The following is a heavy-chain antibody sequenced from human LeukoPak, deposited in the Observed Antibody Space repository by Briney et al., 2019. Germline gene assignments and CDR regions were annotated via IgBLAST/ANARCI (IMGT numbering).Heavy chain of an antibody. CDR3: ASEAFCAGGSCNVQRVAS. Sequence: ASVKVSCKASGYTFTAYYIHWVLQAPGQGLEWMGWIDTNTGATKYAQKFQGRVTITRDTSTGTAYMELSSLISGDTALYYCASEAFCAGGSCNVQRVASWGPGTLVTVSS. CDR2: IDTNTGAT. D-gene: IGHD2-8*02. J-gene: IGHJ4*02. CDR1: GYTFTAYY. V-gene: IGHV1-2*02.